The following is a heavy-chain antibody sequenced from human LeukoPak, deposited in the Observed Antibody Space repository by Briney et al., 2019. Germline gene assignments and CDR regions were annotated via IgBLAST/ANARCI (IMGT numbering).Heavy chain of an antibody. Sequence: PSGGSLRLSCAASGFTFSSYAMTWVRQAPGKGLEWVSAISGSGGSTYFADSVKGRFTISRDNSKNTLYLQMNSLRAEDTAVYYCAKRRGLELLYYYYMDVWGKGTTVTVSS. CDR1: GFTFSSYA. CDR3: AKRRGLELLYYYYMDV. V-gene: IGHV3-23*01. D-gene: IGHD1-7*01. J-gene: IGHJ6*03. CDR2: ISGSGGST.